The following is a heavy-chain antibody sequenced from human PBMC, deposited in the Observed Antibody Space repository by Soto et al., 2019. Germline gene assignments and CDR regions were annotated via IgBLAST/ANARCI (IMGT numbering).Heavy chain of an antibody. Sequence: SETLSLTCTVSGGSISNYYCSWIRQTPGKGLEYIGFIYNSGTTNYHPSLKSRVTISIDTSKSQFYLKLTSVTAADTAIYYCATRFYSSGVFFGYWGPGTQVTVSS. V-gene: IGHV4-59*13. D-gene: IGHD3-10*01. CDR2: IYNSGTT. CDR3: ATRFYSSGVFFGY. J-gene: IGHJ4*02. CDR1: GGSISNYY.